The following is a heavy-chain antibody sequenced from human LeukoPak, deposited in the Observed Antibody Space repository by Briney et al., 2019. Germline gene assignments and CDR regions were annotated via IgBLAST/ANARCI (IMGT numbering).Heavy chain of an antibody. J-gene: IGHJ4*02. V-gene: IGHV4-4*02. CDR1: LNPTTSNF. Sequence: PSDTLTLTCTVSLNPTTSNFRSWVRQPPGKDLEWIGEIHRSGSTNYKPSLQRRVTISIVRPKNQIALELSSVTAADTAVYYCAREIIGGFNPGAYWGQGTLVNVSS. CDR2: IHRSGST. CDR3: AREIIGGFNPGAY. D-gene: IGHD3-16*02.